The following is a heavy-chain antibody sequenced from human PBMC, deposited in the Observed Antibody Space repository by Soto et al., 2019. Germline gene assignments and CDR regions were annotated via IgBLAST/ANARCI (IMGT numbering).Heavy chain of an antibody. CDR3: ARSRMAGLHDY. Sequence: PGGSLRLSCAASGFTFSSYWMSWVRQAPGKGLEWVANIKEDGSQMYYVGSVEGRFAISRDDAKNSLYLLMNSLRAEDTAVYYCARSRMAGLHDYWGQGT. CDR2: IKEDGSQM. CDR1: GFTFSSYW. D-gene: IGHD6-19*01. V-gene: IGHV3-7*01. J-gene: IGHJ4*02.